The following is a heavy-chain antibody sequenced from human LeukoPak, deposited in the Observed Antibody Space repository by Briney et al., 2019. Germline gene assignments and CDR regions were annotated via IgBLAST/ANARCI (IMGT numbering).Heavy chain of an antibody. V-gene: IGHV3-21*04. CDR3: AKAPVTSCRGAYCYPFDY. Sequence: PGGSLRRSCAASGFTFSSYSRNWVRQAPGKGLEWVSSTGSSSSYIYYADSVKGRFTISRDNAKNSLYLQMNSLRAEDAAVYYCAKAPVTSCRGAYCYPFDYWGQGTLVTVSS. CDR1: GFTFSSYS. D-gene: IGHD2-21*01. CDR2: TGSSSSYI. J-gene: IGHJ4*02.